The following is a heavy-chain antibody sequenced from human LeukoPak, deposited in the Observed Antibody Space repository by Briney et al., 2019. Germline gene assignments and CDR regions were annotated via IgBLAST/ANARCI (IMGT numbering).Heavy chain of an antibody. V-gene: IGHV4-4*07. CDR1: GGSISSYY. CDR2: IYTSGST. Sequence: SETLSLTCTVSGGSISSYYWSWIRQPAGKGLEWIGRIYTSGSTSYNPSLKSRVTMSVDTSKNQFSLKLSSVTAADTAVYYCARGELALNYYDSSGQWCYFDYWGQGTLVTVSS. J-gene: IGHJ4*02. CDR3: ARGELALNYYDSSGQWCYFDY. D-gene: IGHD3-22*01.